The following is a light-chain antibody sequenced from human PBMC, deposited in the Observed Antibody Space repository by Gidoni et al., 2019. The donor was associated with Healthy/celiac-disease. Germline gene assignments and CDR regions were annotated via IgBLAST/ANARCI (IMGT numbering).Light chain of an antibody. CDR2: AAS. Sequence: DIQMPQSPSSLSASVGDRITIPCRASQGSSNYLAWYQQKPGKVPKLLIYAASTLQSGVPSRFSGSGSGTDFTITISSLQPEDVATYYCQKYNSALRTFGQGTKVEIK. CDR3: QKYNSALRT. J-gene: IGKJ1*01. V-gene: IGKV1-27*01. CDR1: QGSSNY.